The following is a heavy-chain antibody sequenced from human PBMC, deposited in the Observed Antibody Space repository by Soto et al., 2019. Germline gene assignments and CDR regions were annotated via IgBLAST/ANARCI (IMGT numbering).Heavy chain of an antibody. J-gene: IGHJ2*01. CDR3: AGVMPVVRGGREGGGYFDL. Sequence: EVQLVESGGGLVQPGGSLRLSCAASGFTVSSNYMSWVRQAPGKGLEWVSVIYSGGSTYYADSVKGRFTISRDSSKITLSLRRNGLRAEDTAVYYCAGVMPVVRGGREGGGYFDLWGRGTLVTVSA. V-gene: IGHV3-66*01. CDR1: GFTVSSNY. CDR2: IYSGGST. D-gene: IGHD3-10*01.